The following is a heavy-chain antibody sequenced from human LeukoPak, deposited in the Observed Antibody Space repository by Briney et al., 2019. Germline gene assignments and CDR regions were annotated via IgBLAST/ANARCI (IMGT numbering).Heavy chain of an antibody. Sequence: SETLSLTCTVSGGSISSYYWSWIRQPAGNRLEWIGRIYTSGSTNYNPSLKSRVTMSVDTSKNQFSLKLSSVTAADTAVYYCARTLSSWEAFDIWGQGTMVTVSS. CDR2: IYTSGST. V-gene: IGHV4-4*07. D-gene: IGHD1-26*01. CDR3: ARTLSSWEAFDI. J-gene: IGHJ3*02. CDR1: GGSISSYY.